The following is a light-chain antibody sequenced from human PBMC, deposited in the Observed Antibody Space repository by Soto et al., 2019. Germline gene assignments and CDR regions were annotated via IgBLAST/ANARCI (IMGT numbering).Light chain of an antibody. J-gene: IGLJ2*01. V-gene: IGLV2-23*01. CDR2: EDN. CDR1: SSDVGSYNL. Sequence: QAASVSGSPGQSITISCTGTSSDVGSYNLVSWYQHHPGKAPKFIIYEDNKRPSGVSNRFSGSKSGNTASLTISGLQAEDEADYYCCAYVRSNALLFGGGTKVTVL. CDR3: CAYVRSNALL.